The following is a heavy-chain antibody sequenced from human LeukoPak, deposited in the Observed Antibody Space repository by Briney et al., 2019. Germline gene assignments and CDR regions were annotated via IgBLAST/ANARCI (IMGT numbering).Heavy chain of an antibody. D-gene: IGHD2-15*01. Sequence: PGGSLRLSCAASGFTFSDYYMSWIRQAPGKGLEWVSYISSSGSTIYYADSVKGRVTISRDTSRSTLYLQMNSLRAEDAAAYYCAKAPVKSCRGAFCYPLDYRGQGTLVTASS. V-gene: IGHV3-11*01. CDR2: ISSSGSTI. CDR3: AKAPVKSCRGAFCYPLDY. J-gene: IGHJ4*02. CDR1: GFTFSDYY.